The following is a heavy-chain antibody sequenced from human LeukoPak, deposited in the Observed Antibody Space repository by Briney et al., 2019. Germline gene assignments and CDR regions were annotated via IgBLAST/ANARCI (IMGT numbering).Heavy chain of an antibody. Sequence: APVKVSCKASGYTFTGYFMHWVRQAPGQGLERMGWINPNSGGTNYAQKFQGRVTMTRDTSISTAYMELSRLTSDDTAVYYCARAGWPMYYYYMDVWGKGTTVTVSS. D-gene: IGHD6-19*01. CDR2: INPNSGGT. J-gene: IGHJ6*03. CDR3: ARAGWPMYYYYMDV. CDR1: GYTFTGYF. V-gene: IGHV1-2*02.